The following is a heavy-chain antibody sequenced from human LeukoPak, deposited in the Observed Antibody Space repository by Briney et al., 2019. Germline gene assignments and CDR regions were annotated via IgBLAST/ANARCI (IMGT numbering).Heavy chain of an antibody. Sequence: ASVKVSCKASGYTFTSYYMHWVRQAPGQGLEWMGIINPSGGSTSYAQKFQGRVTMTRDMSTSTVYMELSSLRSEDTAVYYCARVLLVLRYFDWMIEGAFDYWGQGTLVTVSP. CDR3: ARVLLVLRYFDWMIEGAFDY. D-gene: IGHD3-9*01. J-gene: IGHJ4*02. CDR1: GYTFTSYY. V-gene: IGHV1-46*01. CDR2: INPSGGST.